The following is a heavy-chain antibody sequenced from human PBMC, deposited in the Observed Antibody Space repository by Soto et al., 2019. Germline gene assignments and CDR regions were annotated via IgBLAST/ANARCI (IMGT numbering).Heavy chain of an antibody. D-gene: IGHD3-9*01. CDR2: ISGSGGST. CDR1: GGTSVGHG. J-gene: IGHJ4*02. Sequence: WGPLRLRWRAAGGTSVGHGGSRVRQTPGKGLEWVSAISGSGGSTYYADSVKGRFTISRDNSKNTLYLQMNSLRAEDTAVYYCAKDYLRSYYHILPGSFAYWGKGTLVTVSS. V-gene: IGHV3-23*01. CDR3: AKDYLRSYYHILPGSFAY.